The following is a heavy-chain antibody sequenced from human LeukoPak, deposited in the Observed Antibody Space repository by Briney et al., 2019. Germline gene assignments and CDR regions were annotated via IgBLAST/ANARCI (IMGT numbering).Heavy chain of an antibody. Sequence: KSSETLSPTCTVSGGSISSYYWSWIRQPPGKGLEWIGYIYYSGSTNYNPSLKSRVTISVDTSKNQFSLKLTSVTAADTAVYYCARGVPEYYDFWSGYFYYFDYWGQGTLVTVSS. V-gene: IGHV4-59*01. CDR1: GGSISSYY. D-gene: IGHD3-3*01. CDR3: ARGVPEYYDFWSGYFYYFDY. J-gene: IGHJ4*02. CDR2: IYYSGST.